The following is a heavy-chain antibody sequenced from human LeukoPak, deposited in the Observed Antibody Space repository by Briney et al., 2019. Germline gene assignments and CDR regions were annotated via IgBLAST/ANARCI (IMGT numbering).Heavy chain of an antibody. CDR2: ISGSGGTT. CDR1: GFTFSTHA. CDR3: ARVSSGDCSGGSCYSPLFYGMDV. Sequence: GGSLRLSCAASGFTFSTHAMSWVRQAPGKGLEWVSAISGSGGTTYYADSVKGRFTISRDNSKSILSLQMNSLRAEDTAVYYCARVSSGDCSGGSCYSPLFYGMDVWGQGTTVTVSS. J-gene: IGHJ6*02. D-gene: IGHD2-15*01. V-gene: IGHV3-23*01.